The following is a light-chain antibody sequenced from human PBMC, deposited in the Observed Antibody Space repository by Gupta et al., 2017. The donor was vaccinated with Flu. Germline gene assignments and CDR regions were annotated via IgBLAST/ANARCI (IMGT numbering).Light chain of an antibody. CDR2: ETK. Sequence: NSNIWNKDESWYQQLPGTAPKLLIYETKRRPSGIPNRFAGSKSGTAASLGITGLQTGDEADYYCASWDNRLSATVFGGGTKVTVL. CDR3: ASWDNRLSATV. CDR1: NSNIWNKD. V-gene: IGLV1-51*02. J-gene: IGLJ3*02.